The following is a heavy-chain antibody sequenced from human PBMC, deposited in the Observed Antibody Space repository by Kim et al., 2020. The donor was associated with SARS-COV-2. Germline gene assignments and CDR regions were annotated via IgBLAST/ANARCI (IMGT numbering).Heavy chain of an antibody. CDR3: ARGRGNDYYYIDV. CDR2: TWYDGSNK. Sequence: GGSLRLSCVASGFTLSTYGMHWVRQAPGKGLEWVAVTWYDGSNKYYADSVKGRFTISRDNSKNTLYLQMNSLRAEDTDAYYCARGRGNDYYYIDVGGKG. D-gene: IGHD1-1*01. V-gene: IGHV3-33*01. J-gene: IGHJ6*03. CDR1: GFTLSTYG.